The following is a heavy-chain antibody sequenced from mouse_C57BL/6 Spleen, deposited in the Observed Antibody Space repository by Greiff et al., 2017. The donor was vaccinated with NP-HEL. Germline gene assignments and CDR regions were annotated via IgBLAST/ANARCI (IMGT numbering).Heavy chain of an antibody. V-gene: IGHV5-9-1*02. J-gene: IGHJ2*01. CDR3: TRGAYYGTFDY. Sequence: EVKLVESGEGLVKPGGSLKLSCAASGFTFSSYAMSWVRQTPEKRLEWVAYISSGGDYIYYADTVKGRFTISRDNARNTLYLQMSSLKSEDTAMYYCTRGAYYGTFDYWGQGTTLTVSS. CDR1: GFTFSSYA. CDR2: ISSGGDYI. D-gene: IGHD1-1*01.